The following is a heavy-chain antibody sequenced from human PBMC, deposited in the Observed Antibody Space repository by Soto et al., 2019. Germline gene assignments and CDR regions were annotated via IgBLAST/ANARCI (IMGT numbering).Heavy chain of an antibody. D-gene: IGHD6-13*01. Sequence: GGSLILCCAASECTCSAHGRSWVRQNPGQGLEWVSAISGSGDTTYYADSVKGRFTISRDTSKNTLFLQMNSLRAEDTALYYCAKAYSSNWYDYFDYWGQGTLVTVSS. CDR3: AKAYSSNWYDYFDY. V-gene: IGHV3-23*01. J-gene: IGHJ4*02. CDR1: ECTCSAHG. CDR2: ISGSGDTT.